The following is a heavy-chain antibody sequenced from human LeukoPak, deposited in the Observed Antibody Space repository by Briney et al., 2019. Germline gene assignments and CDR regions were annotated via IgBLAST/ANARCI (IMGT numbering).Heavy chain of an antibody. CDR3: ARGDGTAMVRPFDY. J-gene: IGHJ4*02. CDR1: GGSISGYY. Sequence: SETLSLTCTVSGGSISGYYWSWIRQPPGKGLEWIGEINHSGSTNYNPSLKSRVTISVDTSKNQFSLKLSSVTAADTAVYYCARGDGTAMVRPFDYWGQGTLVTVSS. D-gene: IGHD5-18*01. V-gene: IGHV4-34*01. CDR2: INHSGST.